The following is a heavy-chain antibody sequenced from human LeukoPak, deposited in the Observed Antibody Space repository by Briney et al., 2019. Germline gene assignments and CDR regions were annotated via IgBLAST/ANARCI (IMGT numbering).Heavy chain of an antibody. J-gene: IGHJ6*02. Sequence: GGSLRLSCVVSGLTFSNYCMTWVRQAPGKGLEWVANIKKDGSEKFYVDSVKGRFTISRDNAKSSLYLQMDSLRGEDTAVYYCWLHYGMDVWGQGTTVTVSS. CDR3: WLHYGMDV. CDR1: GLTFSNYC. CDR2: IKKDGSEK. V-gene: IGHV3-7*03. D-gene: IGHD5-12*01.